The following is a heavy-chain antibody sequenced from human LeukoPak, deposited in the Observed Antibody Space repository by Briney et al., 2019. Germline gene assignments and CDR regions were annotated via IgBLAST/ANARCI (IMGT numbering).Heavy chain of an antibody. V-gene: IGHV3-21*01. CDR3: ARDRITIFGVVSLGAFDI. D-gene: IGHD3-3*01. CDR2: ISSSSSYI. CDR1: GGSISSSS. J-gene: IGHJ3*02. Sequence: PSETLSLTCTVSGGSISSSSYYWGWIRQPPGKGLEWVSSISSSSSYIYYADSVKGRFTISRDNAKNSLYLQMNSLRAEDTAVYYCARDRITIFGVVSLGAFDIWGQGTMVTVSS.